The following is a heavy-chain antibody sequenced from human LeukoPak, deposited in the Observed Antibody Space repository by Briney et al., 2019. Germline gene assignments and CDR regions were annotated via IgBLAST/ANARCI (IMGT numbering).Heavy chain of an antibody. V-gene: IGHV4-4*02. D-gene: IGHD2-8*01. Sequence: SSETLSLTCAVSGGSISSSNWWSWVRQPPGKGLEWIGEIYHSGSTNYNPSLKSRVTISVDKSKNQFSLKLSSVTAADTAVYYCAKAGGYCTTCLDFWGQGTLVTVSS. CDR1: GGSISSSNW. CDR2: IYHSGST. CDR3: AKAGGYCTTCLDF. J-gene: IGHJ4*02.